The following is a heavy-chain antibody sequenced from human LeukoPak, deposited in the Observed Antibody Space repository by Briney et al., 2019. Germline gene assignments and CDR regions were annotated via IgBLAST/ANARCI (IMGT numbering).Heavy chain of an antibody. CDR2: INHSGST. J-gene: IGHJ6*03. CDR1: GGSFSDYY. CDR3: ARHVKRGVVRGAYRAYYYMDV. D-gene: IGHD3-10*01. Sequence: PSETLSLTCAVYGGSFSDYYWSWIRQPPEKGLEWIGEINHSGSTNYNPPLKSRVTISVDTSKNQFSLKLISVTAADTAVYYCARHVKRGVVRGAYRAYYYMDVWGKGTTVTISS. V-gene: IGHV4-34*01.